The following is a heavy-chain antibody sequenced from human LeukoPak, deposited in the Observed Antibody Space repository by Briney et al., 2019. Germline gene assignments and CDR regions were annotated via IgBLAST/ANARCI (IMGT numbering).Heavy chain of an antibody. D-gene: IGHD3-10*01. CDR2: INPSGGST. Sequence: GASVKVSCKASGYTFTTYFMHWVRQAPGQGLECMGVINPSGGSTSYAQRFQGRLTMTRDTSTSTVYMELSSLRSEDTAVYHCARGRGSGTYSARDFDYWGQGTLVTVSS. J-gene: IGHJ4*02. CDR1: GYTFTTYF. CDR3: ARGRGSGTYSARDFDY. V-gene: IGHV1-46*01.